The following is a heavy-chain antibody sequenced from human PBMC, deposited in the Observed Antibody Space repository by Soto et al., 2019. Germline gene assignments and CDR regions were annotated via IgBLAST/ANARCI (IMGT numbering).Heavy chain of an antibody. CDR3: AREYSSSSEATPKTAEYFQH. J-gene: IGHJ1*01. D-gene: IGHD6-6*01. V-gene: IGHV1-46*01. CDR1: GYTFASYY. Sequence: ASVEVSCKASGYTFASYYMHWVRQAPGQGLEWMGIINPSGGSTSYAQKFQGRVTMTRDTSTSTVYMELSSLRSEDTAVYYCAREYSSSSEATPKTAEYFQHWGQGTLVTVSS. CDR2: INPSGGST.